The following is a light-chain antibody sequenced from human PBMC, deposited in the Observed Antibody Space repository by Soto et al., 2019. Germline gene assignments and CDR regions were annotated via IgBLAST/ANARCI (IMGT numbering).Light chain of an antibody. CDR3: HSYDSSVNGVF. V-gene: IGLV1-40*01. Sequence: QSVLTQPPSVSGAPGQRVTISCTGSSSNIGTGYDVHWYQQLPGTAPKLLMYGNSDRPSGVPDRFSGSKSGTSASLAITGLQAEDEADYYCHSYDSSVNGVFFGGGTKLTVL. J-gene: IGLJ2*01. CDR2: GNS. CDR1: SSNIGTGYD.